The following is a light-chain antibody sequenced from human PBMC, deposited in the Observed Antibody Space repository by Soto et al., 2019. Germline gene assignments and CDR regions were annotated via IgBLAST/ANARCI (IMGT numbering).Light chain of an antibody. Sequence: EIVLTQSPGTLSLSPGERATLSCRASQSVNSDYLAWYQQKPGQAPRVLMYGASNRATGIPDRFSGSGSGTDFTLPIRRLEPEDFAVYYCQQYDQAPRTFGQGTKVEIK. CDR2: GAS. V-gene: IGKV3-20*01. CDR1: QSVNSDY. J-gene: IGKJ1*01. CDR3: QQYDQAPRT.